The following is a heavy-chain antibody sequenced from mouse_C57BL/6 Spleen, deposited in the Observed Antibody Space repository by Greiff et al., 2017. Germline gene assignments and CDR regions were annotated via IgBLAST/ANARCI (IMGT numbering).Heavy chain of an antibody. Sequence: QVQLQQSGAELVKPGASVKLSCTASGYTFTDYTIHWVKQRSGQGLEWIGWFYPGSGSIKYNEKFKDKATLTVDKSSRTGYMELSRLTSEDSAVYFCARHKERGGAGWFAYWGQGTLVTVSA. V-gene: IGHV1-62-2*01. CDR1: GYTFTDYT. J-gene: IGHJ3*01. CDR3: ARHKERGGAGWFAY. CDR2: FYPGSGSI.